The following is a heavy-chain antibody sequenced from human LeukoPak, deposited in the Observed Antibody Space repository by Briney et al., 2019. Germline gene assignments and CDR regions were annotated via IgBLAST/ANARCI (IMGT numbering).Heavy chain of an antibody. Sequence: TSETLSLTCTVSGGSISGYYWSWIRQPPGQGLEWIAYIHGNGYTNYNPSLKSRVTISVDTSKNQFSLKVTSVTAADTAMYYCTKREGPMSGSYDYFDPWGQGTLVTVS. D-gene: IGHD1-26*01. V-gene: IGHV4-4*09. CDR3: TKREGPMSGSYDYFDP. CDR2: IHGNGYT. CDR1: GGSISGYY. J-gene: IGHJ5*02.